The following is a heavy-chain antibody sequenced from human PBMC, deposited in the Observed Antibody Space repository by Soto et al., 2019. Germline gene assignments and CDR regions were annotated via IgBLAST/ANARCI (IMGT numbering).Heavy chain of an antibody. D-gene: IGHD5-12*01. CDR3: AREGSYSAYNFAHGIQLWSFDF. Sequence: SETLYLTCAVYGGSFSGYYWSWIRQPPGKGLEWIGEVHHSGNTNENPSLKSRVAMSVDTSKNHFSLNLSSVTAADMAVYYCAREGSYSAYNFAHGIQLWSFDFWGQGALVTVSS. CDR1: GGSFSGYY. J-gene: IGHJ4*02. CDR2: VHHSGNT. V-gene: IGHV4-34*01.